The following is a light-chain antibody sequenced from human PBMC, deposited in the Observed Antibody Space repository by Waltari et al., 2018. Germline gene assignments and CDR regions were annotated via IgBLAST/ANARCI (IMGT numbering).Light chain of an antibody. V-gene: IGLV2-8*01. Sequence: QSVLTQPPSATGSPGQSVTISCTGTNSDVGAYNYVSWYQQHPGKVPKLVIYEVTNRPSGVPDRFSGSKSGNTASLTVSGLQADDEADYYCSSYAHNNHFVFGTGTKVTVL. CDR3: SSYAHNNHFV. J-gene: IGLJ1*01. CDR1: NSDVGAYNY. CDR2: EVT.